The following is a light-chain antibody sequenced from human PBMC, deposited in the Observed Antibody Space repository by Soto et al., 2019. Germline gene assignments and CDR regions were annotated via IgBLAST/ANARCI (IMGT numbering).Light chain of an antibody. CDR1: QIISSW. J-gene: IGKJ1*01. V-gene: IGKV1-5*01. Sequence: DLQMTQSPSTPSASVGDRVTITCRASQIISSWLAWYQQKPGEAPKLLIYDASSLETGVPSRFSGSRSATEFTLTISSLQPEDFATYYCQQHRTFGQGTKVDIK. CDR2: DAS. CDR3: QQHRT.